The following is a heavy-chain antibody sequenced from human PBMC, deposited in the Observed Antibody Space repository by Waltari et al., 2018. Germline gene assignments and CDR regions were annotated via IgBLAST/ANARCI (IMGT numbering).Heavy chain of an antibody. CDR2: INAANTKT. CDR3: ARSGWLDY. Sequence: QVQLVQSGAEVKKPGASVKVSCKASGYTFSSYVMHWVRQAPGQSLEWMGWINAANTKTKTSRKFPGRFTSTRDTSASTAYMELGSLTSEDTAVYYCARSGWLDYWGQGTLVTVSS. V-gene: IGHV1-3*01. J-gene: IGHJ4*02. CDR1: GYTFSSYV. D-gene: IGHD6-19*01.